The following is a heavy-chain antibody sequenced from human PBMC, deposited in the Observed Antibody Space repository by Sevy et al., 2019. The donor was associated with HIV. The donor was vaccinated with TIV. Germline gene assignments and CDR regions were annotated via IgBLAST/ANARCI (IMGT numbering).Heavy chain of an antibody. Sequence: GGSLRLSCAASGFPFNDHAMHRVRQVPGKGLEWVSGVSWNSRNIGYADSVKGRFTISRDNARHFLYLEMNSLRPEDTALYYCAKDINRGCDGVNCYSYYYYFYGLDVWGQGTTVTVSS. D-gene: IGHD2-21*01. V-gene: IGHV3-9*01. J-gene: IGHJ6*02. CDR1: GFPFNDHA. CDR3: AKDINRGCDGVNCYSYYYYFYGLDV. CDR2: VSWNSRNI.